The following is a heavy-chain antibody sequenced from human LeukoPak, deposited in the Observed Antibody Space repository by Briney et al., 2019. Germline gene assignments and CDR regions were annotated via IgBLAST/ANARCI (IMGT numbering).Heavy chain of an antibody. CDR3: ARVHGDFWSGYDIDY. Sequence: GGSLRLSCAASGFTFSSYSMTWVRQAPGKGLEWVSSISSSSSYIYYADSVKGRFTISRDNAKNSLYLQMNSLRAEDTAVYYCARVHGDFWSGYDIDYWGQGTLVTVSS. V-gene: IGHV3-21*01. CDR1: GFTFSSYS. D-gene: IGHD3-3*01. J-gene: IGHJ4*02. CDR2: ISSSSSYI.